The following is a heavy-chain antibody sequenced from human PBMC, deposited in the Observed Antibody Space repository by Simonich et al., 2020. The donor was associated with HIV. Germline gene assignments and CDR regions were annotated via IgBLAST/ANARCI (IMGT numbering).Heavy chain of an antibody. Sequence: QVQLQQWGAGLLKPSETLSLTCAVYGGSYSGYYWNWIRQPPGKGLEWIGDIRHVGDTNYNPSLKSRVSISEDTSKNQFSLSLTSLTAAYSAAYYCARRTGYDLDFWGQGTLVTVSS. V-gene: IGHV4-34*01. CDR1: GGSYSGYY. CDR2: IRHVGDT. J-gene: IGHJ4*02. CDR3: ARRTGYDLDF. D-gene: IGHD5-12*01.